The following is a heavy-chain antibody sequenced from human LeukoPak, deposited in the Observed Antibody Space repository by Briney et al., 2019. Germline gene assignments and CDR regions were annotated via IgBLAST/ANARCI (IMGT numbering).Heavy chain of an antibody. D-gene: IGHD3-22*01. CDR3: VKDLTYESSGSVFDF. Sequence: GSLILSCAASGFTFDDHTMHWVRQAPGKTLEWVSLINWHGTTYYADSVQGRFTISRGNSKNSLYLQMDTLRPEDTAFYYCVKDLTYESSGSVFDFWGQGTLVTVSS. CDR1: GFTFDDHT. V-gene: IGHV3-43*01. J-gene: IGHJ4*02. CDR2: INWHGTT.